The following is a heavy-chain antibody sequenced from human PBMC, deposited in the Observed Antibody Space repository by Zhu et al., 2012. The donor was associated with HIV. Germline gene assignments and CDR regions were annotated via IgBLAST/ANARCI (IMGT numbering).Heavy chain of an antibody. J-gene: IGHJ3*01. CDR3: VKETVGLVATRGAFDL. CDR2: IYYSGVNI. V-gene: IGHV3-23*01. D-gene: IGHD5-12*01. Sequence: EMQLLESGGGLIQPGGSLRLSCAASGFTFSNFAMNWVRQAPGKGPEWVAGIYYSGVNIYYADSVNGRFTISRDNSKNTLFLQMNSLRAGDTAVYFCVKETVGLVATRGAFDLWGQGILVTVSS. CDR1: GFTFSNFA.